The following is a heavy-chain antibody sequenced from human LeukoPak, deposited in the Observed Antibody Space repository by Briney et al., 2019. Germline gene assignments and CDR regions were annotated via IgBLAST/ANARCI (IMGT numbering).Heavy chain of an antibody. CDR2: ISSSSSYI. Sequence: GGSLRLSCAASGFTVSSNYMNWVRQAPGKGLEWVSSISSSSSYIFYADSVKGRFTISRDNAKNSLYLQMDSLRAEDTAVYYCAREGSGYDFDYWGQGTLVTVSS. CDR1: GFTVSSNY. CDR3: AREGSGYDFDY. D-gene: IGHD5-12*01. J-gene: IGHJ4*02. V-gene: IGHV3-21*01.